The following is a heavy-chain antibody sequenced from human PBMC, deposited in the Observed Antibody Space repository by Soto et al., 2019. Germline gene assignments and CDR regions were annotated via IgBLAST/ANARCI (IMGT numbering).Heavy chain of an antibody. Sequence: QVHLQESGPGLVEPSGTLSLTCSVSGGSMGDNDWWTWVRQSPEKGLEWIGEISPGGIATYNPAHKTRVTISIDRSTSQFYLTLNSLTAADTAMYYCARNADCRGGAKGIVGWFDPWGQGILVTVSS. D-gene: IGHD2-15*01. CDR3: ARNADCRGGAKGIVGWFDP. J-gene: IGHJ5*02. CDR2: ISPGGIA. CDR1: GGSMGDNDW. V-gene: IGHV4-4*02.